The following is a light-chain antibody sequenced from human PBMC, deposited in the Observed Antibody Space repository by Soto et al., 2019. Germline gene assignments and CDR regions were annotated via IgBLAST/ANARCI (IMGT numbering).Light chain of an antibody. CDR3: KSYAGSNTYV. V-gene: IGLV2-8*01. Sequence: QSALTQPASMSGSPGQSITISCTGTKNDIGVYDFVSWYQHHPGKAPRLIIYEVVQRPSGVPDRFSGSKSGNTASLTVSGLQAADEGDYFCKSYAGSNTYVFGSGTKV. CDR1: KNDIGVYDF. CDR2: EVV. J-gene: IGLJ1*01.